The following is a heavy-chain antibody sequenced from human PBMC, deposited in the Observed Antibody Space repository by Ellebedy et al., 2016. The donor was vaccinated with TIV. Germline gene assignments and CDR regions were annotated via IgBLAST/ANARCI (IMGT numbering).Heavy chain of an antibody. Sequence: GESLKISCAASGFTFSSDSMLWVRQVPGKGLEWVSYISRISGKIHYADSVKGRFTISRDNAKNSLYLQMNSLRAEDTDVYYCAREGDYGDDLLIWDWYFDLWGRGTLVTVSS. CDR1: GFTFSSDS. V-gene: IGHV3-48*01. J-gene: IGHJ2*01. CDR2: ISRISGKI. CDR3: AREGDYGDDLLIWDWYFDL. D-gene: IGHD4-17*01.